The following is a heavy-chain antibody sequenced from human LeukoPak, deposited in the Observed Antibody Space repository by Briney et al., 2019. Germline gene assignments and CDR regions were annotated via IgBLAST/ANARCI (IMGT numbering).Heavy chain of an antibody. D-gene: IGHD3-22*01. V-gene: IGHV3-23*01. Sequence: PGGSLRLSCAASGFTFSSYAMSWVRQAPGKGLEWVSAISGSGGSTYYADSVKGRFTISRDNSKNTLYLQMNSLRAEDTAVYYCAKAPGSGGYYGGAFDYWGQGTLVTVSS. CDR2: ISGSGGST. CDR3: AKAPGSGGYYGGAFDY. J-gene: IGHJ4*02. CDR1: GFTFSSYA.